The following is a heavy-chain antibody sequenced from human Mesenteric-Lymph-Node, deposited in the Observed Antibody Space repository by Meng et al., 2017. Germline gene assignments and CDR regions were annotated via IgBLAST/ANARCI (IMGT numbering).Heavy chain of an antibody. CDR3: ARLFGGSFNWIDP. CDR1: GGSISCSSYN. D-gene: IGHD3-16*01. V-gene: IGHV4-39*01. Sequence: QLHLQESGPGLVKPSETLSLTCTVSGGSISCSSYNWGWIRQPLGKGLEWIGSISYRGNTYYTPSLKSRVTISVDTSKSQFFLKLTSVTAADTAVYCCARLFGGSFNWIDPWGQGTLVTVSS. CDR2: ISYRGNT. J-gene: IGHJ5*02.